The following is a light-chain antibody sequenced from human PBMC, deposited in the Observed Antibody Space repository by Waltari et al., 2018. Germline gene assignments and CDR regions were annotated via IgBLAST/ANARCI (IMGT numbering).Light chain of an antibody. CDR1: QSISSSY. CDR2: GAS. J-gene: IGKJ2*01. CDR3: QQYGGSPRT. Sequence: EIVLTQSPGTLLLSQGERVTLSCRASQSISSSYLAWYQQKPGQAPRLLIYGASIRATGIPDRFSGSGSGTDFTLTISRLEPEDFAVYYCQQYGGSPRTFGQGTKLEIK. V-gene: IGKV3-20*01.